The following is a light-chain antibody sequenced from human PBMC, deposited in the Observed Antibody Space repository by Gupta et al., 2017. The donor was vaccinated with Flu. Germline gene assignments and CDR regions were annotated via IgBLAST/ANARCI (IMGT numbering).Light chain of an antibody. J-gene: IGLJ3*02. V-gene: IGLV2-8*01. Sequence: QSALTPPPSASGSPGQAVTIPCTGTSSDVGAYNYVSWYQQHPGKAPKVIIHEVSKRPSGVPDRFSGSKSGNTASLTVSGLQLDDEADYYCSSYASGNIWLFGGGTKLTVL. CDR2: EVS. CDR3: SSYASGNIWL. CDR1: SSDVGAYNY.